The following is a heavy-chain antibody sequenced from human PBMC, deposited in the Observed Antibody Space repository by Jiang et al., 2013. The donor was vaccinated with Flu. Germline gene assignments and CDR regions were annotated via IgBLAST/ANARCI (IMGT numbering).Heavy chain of an antibody. J-gene: IGHJ5*02. V-gene: IGHV4-39*02. CDR2: IHYSGTT. CDR3: AGESIAVAATGGFEP. D-gene: IGHD6-19*01. Sequence: GKGLEWIGSIHYSGTTYYNPSLRSRVTLSVDTPKNQFSLNLTSMTATDRAVYYCAGESIAVAATGGFEPWGQGTLVTVSS.